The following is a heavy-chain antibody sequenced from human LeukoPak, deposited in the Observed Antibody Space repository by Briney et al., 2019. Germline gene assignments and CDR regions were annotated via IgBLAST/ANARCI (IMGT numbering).Heavy chain of an antibody. CDR3: ARGFHSSEDY. D-gene: IGHD6-19*01. CDR1: GFTFSSYS. V-gene: IGHV3-21*01. Sequence: GGSLRLSCAASGFTFSSYSMNWVRQAPGKGLEGVSSISSSSSYIYYADSVKGRFTISRDNPKNSLYLQMNSLRAEDTAVYYCARGFHSSEDYWGQGTLVTVSS. CDR2: ISSSSSYI. J-gene: IGHJ4*02.